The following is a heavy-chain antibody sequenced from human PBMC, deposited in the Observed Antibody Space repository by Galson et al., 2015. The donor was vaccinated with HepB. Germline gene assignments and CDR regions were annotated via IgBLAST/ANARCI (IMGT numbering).Heavy chain of an antibody. CDR1: GGSISSYY. Sequence: LSLTCTVSGGSISSYYWSWIRQPPGKGLEWIGYIYYSGSTNYNPSLKSRVTISVDTSKNQFSLKLSSVTAADTAVYYCARDFPYRYGGMDVWGQGTTVTVSS. D-gene: IGHD3-16*02. J-gene: IGHJ6*02. CDR3: ARDFPYRYGGMDV. CDR2: IYYSGST. V-gene: IGHV4-59*01.